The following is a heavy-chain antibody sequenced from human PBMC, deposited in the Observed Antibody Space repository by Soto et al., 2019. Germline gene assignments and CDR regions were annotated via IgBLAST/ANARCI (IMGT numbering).Heavy chain of an antibody. J-gene: IGHJ4*02. CDR1: GFTFSSYW. Sequence: PGGSLRLSCAASGFTFSSYWMSWVRRAPGKGLEWVANIKQDGSEKYYVDSVKGRFTISRDNAKNSLYLQMNSLRAEDTAVYYCARLKPPGSGYYLFDYWGQGTLVTVSS. V-gene: IGHV3-7*03. CDR2: IKQDGSEK. D-gene: IGHD3-22*01. CDR3: ARLKPPGSGYYLFDY.